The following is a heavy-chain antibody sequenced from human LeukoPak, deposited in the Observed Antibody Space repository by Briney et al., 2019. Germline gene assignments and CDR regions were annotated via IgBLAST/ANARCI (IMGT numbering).Heavy chain of an antibody. J-gene: IGHJ4*02. CDR2: IGGSIGST. CDR1: GFTFSSYA. CDR3: ARDRGAAAGN. V-gene: IGHV3-23*01. Sequence: PGGSLRLSCAASGFTFSSYAMSWVRQPPGEGLEWVSAIGGSIGSTYYADSVKGRFTMSRDNSKNTVYLQMDSLRAEDTALYYCARDRGAAAGNWGQGTLVTVSS. D-gene: IGHD6-13*01.